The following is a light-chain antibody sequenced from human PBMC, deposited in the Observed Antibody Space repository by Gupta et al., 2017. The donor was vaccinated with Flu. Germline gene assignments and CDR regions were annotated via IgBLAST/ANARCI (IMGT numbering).Light chain of an antibody. CDR2: GVS. CDR3: QQHDNWPLT. Sequence: EIAMTQSPATLSVSPGGRATPSCRASQSINTNLVWYQQRPGQAPRLVIYGVSSRATGVPVRFSGSGSGTDFTLTIISLQSEDFAVYYCQQHDNWPLTFGGGTKVEIK. V-gene: IGKV3-15*01. J-gene: IGKJ4*01. CDR1: QSINTN.